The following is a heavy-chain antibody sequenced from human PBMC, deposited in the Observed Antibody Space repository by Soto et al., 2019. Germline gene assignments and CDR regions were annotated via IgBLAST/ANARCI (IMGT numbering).Heavy chain of an antibody. D-gene: IGHD3-10*01. CDR1: GFTFTLYA. CDR2: MSHDGSIK. Sequence: GGSLRLSCAASGFTFTLYAIHWVRQAPGKGLEWVAVMSHDGSIKYYTDSVKGRFTISRDNSLHTVYLQMNSLGPEDTAVYFCARSSGVSTPDFDYWGQGALVTVSS. J-gene: IGHJ4*02. V-gene: IGHV3-30-3*01. CDR3: ARSSGVSTPDFDY.